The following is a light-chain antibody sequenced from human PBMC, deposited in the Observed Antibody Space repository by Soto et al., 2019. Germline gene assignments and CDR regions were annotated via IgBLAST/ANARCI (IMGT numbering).Light chain of an antibody. Sequence: QSVLTQPPSVSGAPGQRVTISRTGSSSNIGAGYDVHWYQQLPGTAPKLLIYGNSNRPSGVPDRFSGSKSGTSASLAITGLQAEDEADYYCQSYDSSLSGYVFGTGTQLTVL. CDR1: SSNIGAGYD. CDR2: GNS. V-gene: IGLV1-40*01. CDR3: QSYDSSLSGYV. J-gene: IGLJ1*01.